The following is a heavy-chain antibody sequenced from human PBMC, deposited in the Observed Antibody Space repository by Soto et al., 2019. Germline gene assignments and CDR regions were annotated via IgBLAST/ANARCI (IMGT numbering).Heavy chain of an antibody. CDR2: IYHSGST. J-gene: IGHJ3*02. CDR3: ARDCGGSCQDAFDI. CDR1: GGSISSGGYS. V-gene: IGHV4-30-2*01. Sequence: SETLSLTCAVSGGSISSGGYSWSWIRQPPGKGLEWIGYIYHSGSTYYNPSLKSRVTISVDRSKNQFSLKLSSVTAADTAVYYCARDCGGSCQDAFDIWGQGTMVTVSS. D-gene: IGHD2-15*01.